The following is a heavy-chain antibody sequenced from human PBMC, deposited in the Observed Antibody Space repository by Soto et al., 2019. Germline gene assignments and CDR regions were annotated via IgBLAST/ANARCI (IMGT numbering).Heavy chain of an antibody. CDR2: INPNSGGT. CDR3: ARSTRSDGVGLPGPFDY. Sequence: ASVKVSCKASGYTFTGYYMHWVRQAPGQGLEWMGWINPNSGGTNYAQKFQGWVTMTRDTSISTAYMELSRLRSDDTAVYYCARSTRSDGVGLPGPFDYWGQGTLVTVSS. V-gene: IGHV1-2*04. J-gene: IGHJ4*02. D-gene: IGHD1-26*01. CDR1: GYTFTGYY.